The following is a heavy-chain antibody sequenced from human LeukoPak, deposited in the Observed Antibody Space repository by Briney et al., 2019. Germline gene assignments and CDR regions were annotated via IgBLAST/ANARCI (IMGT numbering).Heavy chain of an antibody. CDR2: FDPEDGET. CDR3: ATLTVRRTVGAKAQPPSFDY. V-gene: IGHV1-24*01. CDR1: GYTFTSYD. D-gene: IGHD1-26*01. J-gene: IGHJ4*02. Sequence: ASVKVSCKASGYTFTSYDINWVRQAPGKGLEWMGGFDPEDGETIYAQKFQGRVTMTEDTSTDTAYMELSSLRSEGTAVYYCATLTVRRTVGAKAQPPSFDYWGQGTLVTVSS.